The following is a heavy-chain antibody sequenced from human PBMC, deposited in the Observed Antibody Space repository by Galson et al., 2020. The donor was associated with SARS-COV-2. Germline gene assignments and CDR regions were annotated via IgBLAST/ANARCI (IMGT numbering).Heavy chain of an antibody. CDR3: ATAPRMARGSWFDP. J-gene: IGHJ5*02. CDR1: GYTLTELS. D-gene: IGHD3-10*01. Sequence: GESLKISCKVSGYTLTELSMHWVRQAPGKGLEWMGGIDPEDGETIYAQKFQGRVTMTEDTSTDTAYMELSSLRTEDTAVYYCATAPRMARGSWFDPWGQGTLVTVSS. CDR2: IDPEDGET. V-gene: IGHV1-24*01.